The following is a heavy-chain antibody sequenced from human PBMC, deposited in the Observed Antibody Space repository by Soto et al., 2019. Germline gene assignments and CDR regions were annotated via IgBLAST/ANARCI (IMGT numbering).Heavy chain of an antibody. D-gene: IGHD6-25*01. Sequence: GGSLRLSCAASGFTFSSYAMSWVRQAPGKGLEWVSAISGSGGSTYYADSVKGRFTVSRDNSKNTLYLQMNSLRAEDTAVYYCENAAVKNQTPLVSYYLDFWGPGTLVTVSS. CDR1: GFTFSSYA. CDR2: ISGSGGST. J-gene: IGHJ4*02. CDR3: ENAAVKNQTPLVSYYLDF. V-gene: IGHV3-23*01.